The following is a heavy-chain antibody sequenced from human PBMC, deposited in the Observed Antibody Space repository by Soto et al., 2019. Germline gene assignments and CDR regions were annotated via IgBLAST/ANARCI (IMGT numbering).Heavy chain of an antibody. J-gene: IGHJ3*01. CDR3: AAKRLHCSGGNCSGAFQK. CDR2: IYYCGTN. CDR1: TYSFSRAFW. V-gene: IGHV4-4*02. Sequence: QGQLQESGPGLVKPSGTLSLTCGVSTYSFSRAFWLSWVRQPPAMGLEWIGEIYYCGTNNYNPSLKRRVHIPEDQSKSQFSLKLSSLTAADTAVYYCAAKRLHCSGGNCSGAFQKWGPGTMVTVSS. D-gene: IGHD2-15*01.